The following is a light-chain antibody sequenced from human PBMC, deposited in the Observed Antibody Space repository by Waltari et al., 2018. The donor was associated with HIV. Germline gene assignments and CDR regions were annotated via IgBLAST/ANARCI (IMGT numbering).Light chain of an antibody. CDR1: QSISTY. J-gene: IGKJ4*01. Sequence: DIQMTQSPSSLSASVGDRVTITCRASQSISTYVNWYQQKPGKAPKLLIYAASSLQSGVPSRFSGSGSGTVFTLTINSLQPEDFATYYCQQSYSTPPELTFGGGTKVEIK. V-gene: IGKV1-39*01. CDR2: AAS. CDR3: QQSYSTPPELT.